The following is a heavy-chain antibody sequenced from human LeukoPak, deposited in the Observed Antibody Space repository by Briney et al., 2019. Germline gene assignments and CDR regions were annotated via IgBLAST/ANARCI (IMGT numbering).Heavy chain of an antibody. V-gene: IGHV3-53*01. CDR3: ARDGSDTATGYFDY. J-gene: IGHJ4*02. CDR2: IYSGGST. Sequence: GGSLRLSCAASGFTVSSNYMSWVRQAPGKGLEWVSVIYSGGSTYYADSVKGRFTISRDNPKNTLYLQMNSLRAEDTAVYYCARDGSDTATGYFDYWGQGTLVTVSS. D-gene: IGHD5-18*01. CDR1: GFTVSSNY.